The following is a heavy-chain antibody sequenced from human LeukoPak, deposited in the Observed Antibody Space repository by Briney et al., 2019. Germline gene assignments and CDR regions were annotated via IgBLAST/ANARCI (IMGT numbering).Heavy chain of an antibody. CDR2: IYHSGST. J-gene: IGHJ5*02. CDR1: GYSISSGYY. CDR3: ARMRKYYYDSSGYFSP. V-gene: IGHV4-38-2*02. Sequence: PSETLSLTCTVSGYSISSGYYWGWIRQPPGKGLEWIGSIYHSGSTYYNPSLKSRVTISVDTSKNQFSLKLSSVTAADTAVYYCARMRKYYYDSSGYFSPWGQGTLVTVSS. D-gene: IGHD3-22*01.